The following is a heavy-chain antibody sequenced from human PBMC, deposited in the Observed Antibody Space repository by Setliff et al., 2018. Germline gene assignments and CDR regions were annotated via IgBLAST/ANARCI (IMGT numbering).Heavy chain of an antibody. CDR1: GFTFSSYS. CDR2: ISSSSSTI. D-gene: IGHD5-12*01. Sequence: GGSLRLSCAASGFTFSSYSMNWVRQAPGKGLEWVSYISSSSSTIYYADSVKGRFTISRDNSKNTLYLQMNSLRAEDTAVYYCARGLRGYFDYWGQGTLVTVSS. CDR3: ARGLRGYFDY. J-gene: IGHJ4*02. V-gene: IGHV3-48*01.